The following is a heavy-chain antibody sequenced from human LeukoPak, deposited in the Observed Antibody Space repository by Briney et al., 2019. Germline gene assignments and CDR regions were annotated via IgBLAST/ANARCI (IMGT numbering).Heavy chain of an antibody. J-gene: IGHJ4*02. V-gene: IGHV4-30-4*01. Sequence: SETLSLTCTVSGGSITSGDYYWSWIRQPPEKGLEWIGYIYYSGSTYYNPSLKSRVTISVDTSNNQFSLKLSSVTAADTAVYYCARRRCGTTTSCSVDSWGQGTLVTVSS. CDR1: GGSITSGDYY. CDR2: IYYSGST. CDR3: ARRRCGTTTSCSVDS. D-gene: IGHD2-2*01.